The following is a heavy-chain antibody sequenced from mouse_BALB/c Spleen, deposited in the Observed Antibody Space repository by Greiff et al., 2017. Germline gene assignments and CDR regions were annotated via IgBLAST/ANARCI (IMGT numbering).Heavy chain of an antibody. D-gene: IGHD4-1*01. V-gene: IGHV1-18*01. Sequence: EVQLQQSGPELVKPGASVKISCKASGYTFTDYNMDWVKQSHGKSLEWIGDINPNNGGTNYNQKFKGKATLTVDKSSSTAYMELRSLTSEDTAVYYCARSGNWVFDYWGQGTTRTVSS. J-gene: IGHJ2*01. CDR1: GYTFTDYN. CDR2: INPNNGGT. CDR3: ARSGNWVFDY.